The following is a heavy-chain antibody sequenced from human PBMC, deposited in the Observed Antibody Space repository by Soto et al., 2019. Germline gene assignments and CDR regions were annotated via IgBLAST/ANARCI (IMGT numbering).Heavy chain of an antibody. CDR3: ARGGNRYSNVASGVGGFDY. CDR1: GASISISY. V-gene: IGHV4-59*01. J-gene: IGHJ4*02. D-gene: IGHD5-12*01. CDR2: VYHTGAT. Sequence: SETPSLICTVSGASISISYWSWIRHSPERGLEWIAYVYHTGATNYNPSLKSRVTISLDTSKGQFSLNLTSLTTADTAVYFCARGGNRYSNVASGVGGFDYWGQGSLVTVSS.